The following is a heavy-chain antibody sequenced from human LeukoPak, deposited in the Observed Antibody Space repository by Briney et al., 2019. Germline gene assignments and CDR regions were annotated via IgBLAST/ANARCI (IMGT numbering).Heavy chain of an antibody. D-gene: IGHD3-10*01. CDR3: ARDTTEGPGSRSRFDY. Sequence: ASVKVSCKTSGYWFTYYYIHLVRHAPAPGLEWMGWIDPKSGGTNFAQKSQGGVTTTSDTSITTAYVVLRSLRFDDAAVYFCARDTTEGPGSRSRFDYWGQGALVTVSS. J-gene: IGHJ4*02. CDR1: GYWFTYYY. CDR2: IDPKSGGT. V-gene: IGHV1-2*02.